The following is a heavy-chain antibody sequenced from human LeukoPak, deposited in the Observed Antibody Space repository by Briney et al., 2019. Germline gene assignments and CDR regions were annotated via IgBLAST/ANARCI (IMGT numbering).Heavy chain of an antibody. V-gene: IGHV4-39*01. Sequence: SETLSLTCTVSGGSISSSSYYWGWIRQPPGKGLEWIGSIYYSGSTYYNPSLKSRVTISVDTSKNQFSLKLSSVTAADTAVYYCASPDILTGYYFLWGQGTLVTVSS. CDR3: ASPDILTGYYFL. CDR1: GGSISSSSYY. CDR2: IYYSGST. D-gene: IGHD3-9*01. J-gene: IGHJ4*02.